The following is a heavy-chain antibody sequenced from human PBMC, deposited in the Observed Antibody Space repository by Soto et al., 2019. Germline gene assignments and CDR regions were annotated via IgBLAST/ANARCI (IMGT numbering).Heavy chain of an antibody. D-gene: IGHD4-17*01. CDR2: IYHSGSS. V-gene: IGHV4-30-4*01. CDR3: ARDLLDTTVDYYFDS. J-gene: IGHJ4*02. CDR1: GGSLNSGTYY. Sequence: SETLSITCTVSGGSLNSGTYYWSWIRQPPGKGLEWIGYIYHSGSSQSNPSLKSRVTISIDTSKNQFSLELRSVTAADTAVYYCARDLLDTTVDYYFDSWGPGRLVTVSS.